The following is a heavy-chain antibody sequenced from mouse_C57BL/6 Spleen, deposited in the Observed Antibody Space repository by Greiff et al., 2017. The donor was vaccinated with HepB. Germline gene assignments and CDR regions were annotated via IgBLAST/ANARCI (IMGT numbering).Heavy chain of an antibody. CDR3: ARLVTTRAYYAMDY. CDR1: GYTFTSYW. Sequence: VQLQQSGAELVKPGASVKLSCKASGYTFTSYWMQWVKQRPGQGLEWIGEIDPSDSYTNYNQKFKGKATLTVDTSSSTAYMQLSSLTSEDSAVYYCARLVTTRAYYAMDYWGQGTSVTVSS. J-gene: IGHJ4*01. V-gene: IGHV1-50*01. CDR2: IDPSDSYT. D-gene: IGHD2-2*01.